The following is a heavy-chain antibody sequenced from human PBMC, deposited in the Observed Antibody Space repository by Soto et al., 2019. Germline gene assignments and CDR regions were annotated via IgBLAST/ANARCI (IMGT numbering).Heavy chain of an antibody. V-gene: IGHV4-59*01. D-gene: IGHD3-16*01. Sequence: PSETLSLTCNVSGGSISSYYCCWVRQPPGKAQEWIGYIYYSGSTNYNPSLKIRVTISIDTSKNQYSLKLSSITAADTDVYYCVNSYMNTCHIFCYWGQGTLVTVSS. CDR2: IYYSGST. CDR3: VNSYMNTCHIFCY. J-gene: IGHJ4*02. CDR1: GGSISSYY.